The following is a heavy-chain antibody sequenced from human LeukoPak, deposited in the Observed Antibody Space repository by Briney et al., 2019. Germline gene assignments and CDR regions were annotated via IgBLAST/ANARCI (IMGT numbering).Heavy chain of an antibody. CDR1: GFTFSSYG. J-gene: IGHJ4*02. CDR2: IRYDGSNK. D-gene: IGHD5-24*01. CDR3: AKDYVGGDGYWDFDY. Sequence: PGGSLGLSCAASGFTFSSYGMHWVRQAPGKGLEWVAFIRYDGSNKYYADSVKGRFTISRDNSKNTMSLEMNSLRVEDTAVYYCAKDYVGGDGYWDFDYWGQGTLVTVSS. V-gene: IGHV3-30*02.